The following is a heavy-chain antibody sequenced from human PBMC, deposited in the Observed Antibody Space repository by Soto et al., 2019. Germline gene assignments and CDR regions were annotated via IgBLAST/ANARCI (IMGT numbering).Heavy chain of an antibody. CDR3: ASRIVDSSGWFYYFDY. D-gene: IGHD6-19*01. CDR2: IIPIFGTA. CDR1: GGTFSSYA. J-gene: IGHJ4*01. V-gene: IGHV1-69*13. Sequence: SVKVSCKASGGTFSSYAISWVRQAPGQGLEWMGGIIPIFGTANYAQKFQGRVTITADESTSTAYMELSSLRSEDTAVYYCASRIVDSSGWFYYFDYWGHGTLVTVSS.